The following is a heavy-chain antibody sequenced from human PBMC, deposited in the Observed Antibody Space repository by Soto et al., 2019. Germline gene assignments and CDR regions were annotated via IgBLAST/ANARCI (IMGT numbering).Heavy chain of an antibody. CDR1: GFTFSSYG. D-gene: IGHD2-21*01. CDR2: ISYDGSNK. CDR3: AKVGVLLCGRPYYYYGMDV. V-gene: IGHV3-30*18. Sequence: LRLSCVASGFTFSSYGMHWVRQAQGKGLEWVAVISYDGSNKYYADPVKGRFTISSDNSKNTLYLQMNSLRAEDTAVYYCAKVGVLLCGRPYYYYGMDVWGQGTTVTVSS. J-gene: IGHJ6*02.